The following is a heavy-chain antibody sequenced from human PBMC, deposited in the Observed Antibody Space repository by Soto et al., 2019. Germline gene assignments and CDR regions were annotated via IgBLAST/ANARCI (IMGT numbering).Heavy chain of an antibody. CDR3: ARDEGGGWYLDTY. D-gene: IGHD6-19*01. J-gene: IGHJ4*02. Sequence: EVHLVESGGGLVQPGGSLRLSCAASGFTFGTYWMSWVGRAPGKGLGWGANLKQDGSEKYYVDSVKGRFTISRDNAKNSLYLQMNSLRAEDTAVYYCARDEGGGWYLDTYWGQGTLVTVSS. V-gene: IGHV3-7*01. CDR1: GFTFGTYW. CDR2: LKQDGSEK.